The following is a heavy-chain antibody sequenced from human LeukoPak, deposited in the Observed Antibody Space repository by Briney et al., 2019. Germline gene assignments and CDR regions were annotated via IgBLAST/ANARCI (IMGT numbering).Heavy chain of an antibody. CDR3: ARGADRSGYSFYFDY. CDR1: GFTFSNYW. J-gene: IGHJ4*02. CDR2: INSDGSST. V-gene: IGHV3-74*01. D-gene: IGHD3-22*01. Sequence: GGSLRLSCAASGFTFSNYWMHWVRQTPGKGLVWVSRINSDGSSTSYADSVKGRFCISRDKAKNTLYLQMNSLRAEDTAVYYCARGADRSGYSFYFDYWGQGTLVTVSS.